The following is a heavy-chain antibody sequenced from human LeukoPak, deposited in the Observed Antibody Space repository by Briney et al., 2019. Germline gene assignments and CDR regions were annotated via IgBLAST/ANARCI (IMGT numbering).Heavy chain of an antibody. D-gene: IGHD3-10*01. V-gene: IGHV3-23*01. Sequence: GGSLRLSCAASGFTFSSYAMSWVRQAPGKGLKWVSTINDNGDGTYYADSVKGRFTISRDNSYNTVSLQMNSLRDEDTGVYYCAKGQGSEIYKYYFDYWGQGALVTVSS. CDR2: INDNGDGT. CDR3: AKGQGSEIYKYYFDY. CDR1: GFTFSSYA. J-gene: IGHJ4*02.